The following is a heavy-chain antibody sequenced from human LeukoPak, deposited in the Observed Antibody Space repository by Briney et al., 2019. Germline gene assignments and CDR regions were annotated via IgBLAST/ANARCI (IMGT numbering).Heavy chain of an antibody. CDR2: INPNSGGT. D-gene: IGHD3-10*02. CDR3: ARGFFLFGELYFVH. CDR1: GYTFTGYY. Sequence: ASVKVSCKASGYTFTGYYMHWVRQAPEQGLEWMGWINPNSGGTNYAQKFQGRVTMTRDTSISTAYMELSRLRSDDTAVYYCARGFFLFGELYFVHWGQGTLVTVSS. J-gene: IGHJ4*02. V-gene: IGHV1-2*02.